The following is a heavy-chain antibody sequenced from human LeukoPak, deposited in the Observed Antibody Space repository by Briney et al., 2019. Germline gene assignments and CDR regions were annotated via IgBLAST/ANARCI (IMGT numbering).Heavy chain of an antibody. CDR1: GYTFTSYY. D-gene: IGHD1-14*01. J-gene: IGHJ5*02. CDR3: ARAPAGANWFDP. Sequence: GASVKVSCKASGYTFTSYYMHWVRQAPGQGLEWMGIINPSGGSTSYAQKFQGRVTMTRDTSTSTVYMELSSRRSEDTAVYYCARAPAGANWFDPWGQGTLVTVSS. V-gene: IGHV1-46*01. CDR2: INPSGGST.